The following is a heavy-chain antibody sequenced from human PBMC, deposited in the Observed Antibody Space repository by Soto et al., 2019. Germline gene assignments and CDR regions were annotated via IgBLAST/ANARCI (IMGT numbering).Heavy chain of an antibody. D-gene: IGHD5-12*01. J-gene: IGHJ6*02. CDR1: GYTLTTYD. V-gene: IGHV1-18*01. CDR3: AREGVAPYYYYGMDV. CDR2: INRHTGNT. Sequence: ASVKVSCKASGYTLTTYDFSWVRQAPGQGLEWMGWINRHTGNTKYAQKFQGRVTMITDKSTTTAYMELTSLRSDDTAVYYCAREGVAPYYYYGMDVWGQGTPVTVSS.